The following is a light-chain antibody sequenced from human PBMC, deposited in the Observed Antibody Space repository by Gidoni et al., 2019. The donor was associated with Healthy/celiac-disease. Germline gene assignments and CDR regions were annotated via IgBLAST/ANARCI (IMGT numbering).Light chain of an antibody. CDR1: QSVSSN. J-gene: IGKJ4*01. Sequence: EIVMTQSPATLSVSPGVRATLSCRASQSVSSNLAWYQQKPGQAPRLIYGASTRATGIPARFSGSGSGTEFTLTISSLQSEDFAVYYCQQYNSWPLTFGGGTKVEIK. V-gene: IGKV3-15*01. CDR2: GAS. CDR3: QQYNSWPLT.